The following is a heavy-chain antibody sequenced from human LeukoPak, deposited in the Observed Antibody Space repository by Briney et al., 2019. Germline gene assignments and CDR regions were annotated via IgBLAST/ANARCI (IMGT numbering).Heavy chain of an antibody. J-gene: IGHJ4*02. V-gene: IGHV3-43*02. CDR3: ARQVGARPYFDY. CDR2: ISGDGGST. D-gene: IGHD1-26*01. Sequence: PGGSLRLSCAASEFTFDDYAMHWVRRAPGKGLEWVSLISGDGGSTYYADSVKGRFTISRDNSKDSLYLQMNSLRTEDTALYYCARQVGARPYFDYWGQGTLVTVSS. CDR1: EFTFDDYA.